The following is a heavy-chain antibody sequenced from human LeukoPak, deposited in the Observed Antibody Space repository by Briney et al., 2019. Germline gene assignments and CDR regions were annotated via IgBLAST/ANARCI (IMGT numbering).Heavy chain of an antibody. CDR2: IYYSGST. J-gene: IGHJ4*02. CDR3: ARSAFRVDFWSGPVFGY. V-gene: IGHV4-59*08. CDR1: GGSISSYY. Sequence: PSETLSLTCTVSGGSISSYYWNWIRQPPGKGLEWIGYIYYSGSTNYNPSLKSRVTISVDTSKNQFSLKLSSVTAADTAVYYCARSAFRVDFWSGPVFGYWGQGTLVTVSS. D-gene: IGHD3-3*01.